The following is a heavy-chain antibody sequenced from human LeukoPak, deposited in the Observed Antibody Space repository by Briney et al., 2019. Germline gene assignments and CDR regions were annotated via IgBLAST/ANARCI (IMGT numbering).Heavy chain of an antibody. J-gene: IGHJ4*02. V-gene: IGHV3-23*01. D-gene: IGHD1-14*01. Sequence: GGSLRLSCAASGFTFSSYAMSWVRQAPGKGLEWVSAISGSGGSTYYADSVKGRFTISRDNSKNTLYLQMNSLRADDTAVYYCATRNSPYYFDYWGQGTLVTVSS. CDR3: ATRNSPYYFDY. CDR1: GFTFSSYA. CDR2: ISGSGGST.